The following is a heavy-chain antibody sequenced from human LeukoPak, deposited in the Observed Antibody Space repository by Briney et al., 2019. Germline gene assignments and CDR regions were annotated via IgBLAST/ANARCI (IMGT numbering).Heavy chain of an antibody. D-gene: IGHD6-13*01. Sequence: SETLSLTCTVSGGSISDYYWSWIRQPPGKGLEWIAFVYHTGTTSYNPSLESRVTILLDTSTNQSSLRLSSVTAADTAVYYCATGGDSSKWFGRWGQGTLVTVSS. CDR2: VYHTGTT. CDR3: ATGGDSSKWFGR. J-gene: IGHJ5*02. CDR1: GGSISDYY. V-gene: IGHV4-59*01.